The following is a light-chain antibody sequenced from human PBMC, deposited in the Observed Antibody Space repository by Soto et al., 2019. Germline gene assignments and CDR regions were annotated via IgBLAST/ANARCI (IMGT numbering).Light chain of an antibody. V-gene: IGKV3-11*01. CDR1: QSVSSY. CDR3: QQRSNWRGWT. J-gene: IGKJ1*01. Sequence: EIVLTQSPATLSLSPGERATLACRASQSVSSYLAWYQQKPGQAPRLLIVDASNRATVIPARFSGRGSGTDFTLAISSLEPDGFSVYYCQQRSNWRGWTFGQGTKVEIK. CDR2: DAS.